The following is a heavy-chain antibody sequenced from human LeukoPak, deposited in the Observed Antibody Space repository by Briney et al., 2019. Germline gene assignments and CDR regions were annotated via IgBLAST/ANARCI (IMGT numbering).Heavy chain of an antibody. D-gene: IGHD2-2*01. CDR1: GFTFSSRT. V-gene: IGHV3-30*04. CDR3: AMDRTGCGGYCTSNIPRGCEY. Sequence: QPGGSLRLSCGASGFTFSSRTMNWVRQAPGKGLEWVAVISSDGNNKYYADSVKGRFTISRDNSKNTLYLQMNSLRAEDTAAYYCAMDRTGCGGYCTSNIPRGCEYWGQGTLVTVSS. J-gene: IGHJ4*02. CDR2: ISSDGNNK.